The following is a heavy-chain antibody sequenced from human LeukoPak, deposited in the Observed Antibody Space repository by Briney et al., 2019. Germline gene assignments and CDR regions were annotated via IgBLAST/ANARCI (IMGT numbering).Heavy chain of an antibody. D-gene: IGHD5-18*01. V-gene: IGHV3-74*01. CDR3: ARSGYKYALDS. CDR2: MSGDGGPP. Sequence: GGSLRLSCAASGFTFSNYWMHWVRQAPGRGLIWVSQMSGDGGPPSYADSVKGRFTISRDNAKNTLFLQMNSLRAEDAAVYYCARSGYKYALDSWGQGTLVTVST. CDR1: GFTFSNYW. J-gene: IGHJ5*01.